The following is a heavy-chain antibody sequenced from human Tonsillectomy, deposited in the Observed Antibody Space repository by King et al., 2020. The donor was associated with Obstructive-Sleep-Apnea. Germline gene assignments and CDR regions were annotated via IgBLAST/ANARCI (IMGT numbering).Heavy chain of an antibody. CDR3: ARGGWSDDFWSGYHAFDI. J-gene: IGHJ3*02. V-gene: IGHV3-53*04. Sequence: VQLVESGGGLVQPGGSLRLSCAASGFTVSSNYLNWVRQAPGKGLDGVSVIYGGGSTYYADSVKGRFTISRPNSKNTLYLQINSLRPEDTSLDSCARGGWSDDFWSGYHAFDIWGQGTMVTVSS. CDR2: IYGGGST. D-gene: IGHD3-3*01. CDR1: GFTVSSNY.